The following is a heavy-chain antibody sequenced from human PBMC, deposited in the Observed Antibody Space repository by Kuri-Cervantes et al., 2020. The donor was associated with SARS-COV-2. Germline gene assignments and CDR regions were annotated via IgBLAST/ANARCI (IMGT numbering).Heavy chain of an antibody. CDR3: ATIAAAGTHPARDNHSYYFDY. D-gene: IGHD6-13*01. CDR2: ISAYNGNT. Sequence: ASVKVSCKASGYTFTGYYMHWVRQAPGQGLEWMGWISAYNGNTNYAQKLQGRVTMTTDTSTSTAYMELRSLRSEDTAVYYCATIAAAGTHPARDNHSYYFDYWGQGTLVTVSS. CDR1: GYTFTGYY. J-gene: IGHJ4*02. V-gene: IGHV1-18*04.